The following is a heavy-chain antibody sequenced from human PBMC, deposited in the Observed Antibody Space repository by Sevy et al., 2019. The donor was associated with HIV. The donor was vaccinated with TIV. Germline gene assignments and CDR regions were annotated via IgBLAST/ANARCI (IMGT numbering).Heavy chain of an antibody. V-gene: IGHV5-51*01. Sequence: GESLKISCKGSRYSFANYWIGWVRQMPGKGLEWMGIIYPGDSDTRYSPSFQGQVTISADRSISTAYLQWSSLKASDTAMYYCVRLYETAMVLTSPFDYWGQGTLVTVSS. CDR2: IYPGDSDT. CDR3: VRLYETAMVLTSPFDY. CDR1: RYSFANYW. J-gene: IGHJ4*02. D-gene: IGHD5-18*01.